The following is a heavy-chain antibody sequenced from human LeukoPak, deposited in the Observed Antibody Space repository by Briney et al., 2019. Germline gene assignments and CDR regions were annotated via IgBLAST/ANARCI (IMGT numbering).Heavy chain of an antibody. Sequence: PSQTLSLXCTVSGGSISSGSYYWSWIRQPAGKGLEWIGRIYTSGSTNYNPSLKSRVTISVDTSKNQFSLKLSSVTAADTAVYYCARGRPFDIWGQGTMVTVSS. J-gene: IGHJ3*02. CDR3: ARGRPFDI. CDR1: GGSISSGSYY. V-gene: IGHV4-61*02. CDR2: IYTSGST.